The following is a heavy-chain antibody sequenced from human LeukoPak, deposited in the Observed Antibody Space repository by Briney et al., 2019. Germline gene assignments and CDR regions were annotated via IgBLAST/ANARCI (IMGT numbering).Heavy chain of an antibody. CDR3: ARRARRRIVATIGDYVDYQDIFDY. J-gene: IGHJ4*02. Sequence: SETLSLTXAVYGGSFRGYYWSWIRQPPGKGLEWIGEINHSGSTNYNPSLKSRVTISVDTSKNQFSLKLSSVTAADTAVYYCARRARRRIVATIGDYVDYQDIFDYWGQGTLVTVSS. CDR1: GGSFRGYY. V-gene: IGHV4-34*01. CDR2: INHSGST. D-gene: IGHD5-12*01.